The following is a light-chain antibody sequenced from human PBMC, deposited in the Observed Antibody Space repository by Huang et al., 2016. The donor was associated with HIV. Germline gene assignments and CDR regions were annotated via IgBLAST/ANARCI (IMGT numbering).Light chain of an antibody. CDR2: DAS. Sequence: EIVLTQSPATLSLSPGERATLSCRASQSVGTYFAWYQHRPGQAPRLLIYDASNRATGIPARFSGGGSGTDFTLTISSLEPEDFAVYYCQLRSNWPLFTFGPGTKVDI. J-gene: IGKJ3*01. CDR1: QSVGTY. V-gene: IGKV3-11*01. CDR3: QLRSNWPLFT.